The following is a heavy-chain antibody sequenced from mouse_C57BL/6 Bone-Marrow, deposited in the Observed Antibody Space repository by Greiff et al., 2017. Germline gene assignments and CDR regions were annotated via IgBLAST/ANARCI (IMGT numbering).Heavy chain of an antibody. V-gene: IGHV1-9*01. CDR2: ILPGSGST. J-gene: IGHJ3*01. CDR3: ARAYYYGSSYWLAY. Sequence: VQLQQSGAELMKPGASVKLSCKATGYTFTGYWIEWVKQRPGHGLEWIGEILPGSGSTYYNETFKGKATFTADTSSNPDYMQLSSLSAEDSAIYCCARAYYYGSSYWLAYWGQGTLVTVSA. CDR1: GYTFTGYW. D-gene: IGHD1-1*01.